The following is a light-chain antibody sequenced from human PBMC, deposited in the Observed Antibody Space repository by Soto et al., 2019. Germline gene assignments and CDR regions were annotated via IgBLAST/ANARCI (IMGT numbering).Light chain of an antibody. Sequence: QSVLTQPASVSGSPGQSITISCTGTSSDVGSYNLVSWYQQHPGKAPKLMIYEVDKRPSGVSNRFSGSKSGNTASLTISGLQAGDEADYYCCSYAASNSYVFGTGTKVTVL. V-gene: IGLV2-23*02. J-gene: IGLJ1*01. CDR1: SSDVGSYNL. CDR2: EVD. CDR3: CSYAASNSYV.